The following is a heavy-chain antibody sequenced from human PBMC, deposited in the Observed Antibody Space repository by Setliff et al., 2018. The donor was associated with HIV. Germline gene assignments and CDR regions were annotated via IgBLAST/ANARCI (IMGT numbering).Heavy chain of an antibody. CDR1: GGTFNNLA. CDR2: FIPLFGTT. D-gene: IGHD2-15*01. V-gene: IGHV1-69*13. J-gene: IGHJ4*02. Sequence: GASVKVSCKASGGTFNNLAISWVRQAPGQGLEWMGEFIPLFGTTNYAQKFQGRVSFTADASTNTAYMELSSLRSEDTAVYFCARDSHCSGPSCYSGGQFFDYWGQGTLVTVSS. CDR3: ARDSHCSGPSCYSGGQFFDY.